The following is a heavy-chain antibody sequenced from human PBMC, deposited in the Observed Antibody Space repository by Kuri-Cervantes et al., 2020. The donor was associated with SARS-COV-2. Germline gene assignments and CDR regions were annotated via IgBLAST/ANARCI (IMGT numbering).Heavy chain of an antibody. D-gene: IGHD3-10*01. CDR2: ISGSGGST. V-gene: IGHV3-23*01. J-gene: IGHJ4*02. Sequence: GESLKISCAASGFTFSSYAMSWVRQAPGKGLEWVSAISGSGGSTYYADSVKGRSTISRDNSKNTLYLQMNSLRAEDTAVYYCAKDQLLLWFGELWGQGTLVTVSS. CDR3: AKDQLLLWFGEL. CDR1: GFTFSSYA.